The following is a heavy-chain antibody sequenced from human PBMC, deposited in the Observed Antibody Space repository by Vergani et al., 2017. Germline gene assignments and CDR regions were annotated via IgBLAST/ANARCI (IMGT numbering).Heavy chain of an antibody. CDR2: ISGSGGST. D-gene: IGHD6-19*01. CDR3: AKVCRSEVAGTFGAFDI. CDR1: GFTFSSYA. V-gene: IGHV3-23*01. J-gene: IGHJ3*02. Sequence: EVQLLESGGGLVQPGGSLRLSCAASGFTFSSYAMSWVRQAPGKGLEWVSAISGSGGSTYYADSVKGRFTISRDISKNTLFLHMNSLRPEDTAVYYCAKVCRSEVAGTFGAFDIWGQGTMVTVSS.